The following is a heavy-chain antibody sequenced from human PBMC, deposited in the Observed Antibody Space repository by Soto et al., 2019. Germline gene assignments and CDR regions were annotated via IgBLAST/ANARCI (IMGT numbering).Heavy chain of an antibody. V-gene: IGHV4-30-4*01. D-gene: IGHD5-12*01. Sequence: TLSLRWSVAGGSSSGVDYYWSWIRQPPGKGLEWIGFIYHSGSPFYNPSLQSRLTISLDTSKNQFSLKLTSVTAADTAVYYCARDTSHSRYGYYGVAVWGHGTTVPVSS. J-gene: IGHJ6*02. CDR1: GGSSSGVDYY. CDR2: IYHSGSP. CDR3: ARDTSHSRYGYYGVAV.